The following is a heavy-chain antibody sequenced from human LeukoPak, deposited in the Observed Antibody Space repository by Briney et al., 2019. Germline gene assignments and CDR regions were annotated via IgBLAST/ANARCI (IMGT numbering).Heavy chain of an antibody. D-gene: IGHD3-10*02. CDR3: AELGITMIGGV. CDR1: GFTFSSYE. Sequence: GGSLRLSCAASGFTFSSYEMNWVRQAPGKGLEWVSYISSSGSTIYYADSVKGRFTISRANAKNSLYLQMNSLRAEDTAVYYCAELGITMIGGVWGKGTTVTISS. V-gene: IGHV3-48*03. J-gene: IGHJ6*04. CDR2: ISSSGSTI.